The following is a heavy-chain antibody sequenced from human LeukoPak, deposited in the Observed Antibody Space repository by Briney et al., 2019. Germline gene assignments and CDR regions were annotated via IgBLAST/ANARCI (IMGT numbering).Heavy chain of an antibody. Sequence: SETLSLTCAVSGSSISSGYFWSWIRQPPGQGLEWIGCIYYSGTTDYNPSLRSRVTLSVDTSKNQFSLKLTSVTAADTAVYFCARHVPTPYYGTSGPFDYWGQGTLVTVSS. D-gene: IGHD3-22*01. V-gene: IGHV4-38-2*01. CDR3: ARHVPTPYYGTSGPFDY. CDR1: GSSISSGYF. J-gene: IGHJ4*02. CDR2: IYYSGTT.